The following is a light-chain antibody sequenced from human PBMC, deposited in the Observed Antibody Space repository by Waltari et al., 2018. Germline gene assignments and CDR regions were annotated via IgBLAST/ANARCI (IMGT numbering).Light chain of an antibody. CDR2: GAS. CDR1: QTVGTS. V-gene: IGKV3-15*01. Sequence: ERVMTQSPVTLSVSPGGSATLSCRASQTVGTSLAWYQQMAGQAPRLLIHGASTRATDIPARFSGSGTGTEFTLTISSLQPEDSAVYFCQQYHTWPPITFGQGTRLEI. CDR3: QQYHTWPPIT. J-gene: IGKJ5*01.